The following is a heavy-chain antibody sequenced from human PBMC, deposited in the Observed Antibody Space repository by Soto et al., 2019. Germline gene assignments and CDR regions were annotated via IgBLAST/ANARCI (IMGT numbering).Heavy chain of an antibody. V-gene: IGHV3-30*18. CDR1: GFTFSSYG. CDR2: ISYDGSNK. D-gene: IGHD6-6*01. Sequence: GGSLRLSCAASGFTFSSYGMHWVRQAPGKGLEWVAVISYDGSNKYYADSVKGRFTISRDNSKNTLYLQMNSLRAEDTAVYYCAKDRRRSAIAANWFDPWGQGTLVTVSS. J-gene: IGHJ5*02. CDR3: AKDRRRSAIAANWFDP.